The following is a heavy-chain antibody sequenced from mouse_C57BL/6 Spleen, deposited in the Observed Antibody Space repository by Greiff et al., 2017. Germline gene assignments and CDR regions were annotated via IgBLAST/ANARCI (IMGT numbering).Heavy chain of an antibody. CDR2: INPNNGGT. J-gene: IGHJ2*01. CDR1: GYTFTDYN. D-gene: IGHD1-1*01. CDR3: ARAGPTVFDY. V-gene: IGHV1-18*01. Sequence: VQLKESGPELVKPGASVKIPCKASGYTFTDYNMDWVKQSHGKSLEWIGDINPNNGGTIYNQKFKGKATLTVDKSSSTAYMELLSLTSEDTAVYYCARAGPTVFDYWGQGTTLTVSS.